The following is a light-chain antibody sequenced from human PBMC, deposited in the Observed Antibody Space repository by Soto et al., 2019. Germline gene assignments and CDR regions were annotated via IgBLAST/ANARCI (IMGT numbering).Light chain of an antibody. Sequence: AIRMTQSPSSFSASTGDRVTITCRASQGISSYLAWYQQKPGKAPKLLIYAASTLQSGVPSRFRGSGTGTDFTLTISCLQSEDFATYYRQQYYSYPYTFGQWTKLEIK. CDR3: QQYYSYPYT. V-gene: IGKV1-8*01. J-gene: IGKJ2*01. CDR1: QGISSY. CDR2: AAS.